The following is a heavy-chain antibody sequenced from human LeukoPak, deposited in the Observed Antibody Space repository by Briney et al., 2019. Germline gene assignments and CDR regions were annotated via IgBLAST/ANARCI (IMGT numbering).Heavy chain of an antibody. D-gene: IGHD6-19*01. J-gene: IGHJ4*02. Sequence: GGSLRLSCAASGFTFSSYAMSWVRQAPGKGLEWVSAISGSGGSTYYADSVKGRFTISRDNSKNTLYLQMNSLRAEATAVYYCAKDLGIAVADHNFDYWGQGTLVTVSS. CDR2: ISGSGGST. CDR3: AKDLGIAVADHNFDY. V-gene: IGHV3-23*01. CDR1: GFTFSSYA.